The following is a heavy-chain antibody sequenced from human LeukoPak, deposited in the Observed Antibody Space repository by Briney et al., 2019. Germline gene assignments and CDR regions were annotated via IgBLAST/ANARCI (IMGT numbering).Heavy chain of an antibody. Sequence: GGSLRLSCVASGFTFSTYWMHWVRQAPGKGLVWVSRISYDGSSTNYADSVKGRFSISRDSAKNTVYLQMNSLRAEDTAVYYCAREAAVAGIYFDSWSQGTLVTVSS. CDR2: ISYDGSST. CDR1: GFTFSTYW. D-gene: IGHD6-19*01. J-gene: IGHJ4*02. V-gene: IGHV3-74*01. CDR3: AREAAVAGIYFDS.